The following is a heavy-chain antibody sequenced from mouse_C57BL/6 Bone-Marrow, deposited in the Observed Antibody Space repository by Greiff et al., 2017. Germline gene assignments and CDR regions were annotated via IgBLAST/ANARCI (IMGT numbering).Heavy chain of an antibody. CDR1: GYAFSSYW. CDR3: ARYGYEGNSYDAMDY. Sequence: QVQLQQSGAELVKPGASVKISCKASGYAFSSYWMNWVKQRPGKGLEWIGQIYPGDGATNYNGKFKGKATLTADKSSSTAYMQLSSLTSEDSAVYFWARYGYEGNSYDAMDYWGQGTSVTVSS. J-gene: IGHJ4*01. D-gene: IGHD2-2*01. CDR2: IYPGDGAT. V-gene: IGHV1-80*01.